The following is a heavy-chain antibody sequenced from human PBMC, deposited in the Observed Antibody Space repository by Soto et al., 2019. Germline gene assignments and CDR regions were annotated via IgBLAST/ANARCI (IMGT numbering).Heavy chain of an antibody. D-gene: IGHD1-26*01. CDR1: GGTFSSYA. CDR2: IIPIFGTA. CDR3: ARDRGAGPPYYYSGIDV. J-gene: IGHJ6*02. V-gene: IGHV1-69*13. Sequence: AVKVSCKASGGTFSSYAISWVRQAPGQGLEWMGGIIPIFGTANYAQKFQGRVTITADESTSTAYMELSSLRSEDTAVYYCARDRGAGPPYYYSGIDVCGQAPTVSV.